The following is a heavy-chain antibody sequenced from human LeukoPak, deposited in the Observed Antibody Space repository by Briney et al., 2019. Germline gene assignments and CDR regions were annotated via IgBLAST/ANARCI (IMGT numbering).Heavy chain of an antibody. J-gene: IGHJ4*02. Sequence: GGSLRLSCAASGFTFSSYAMHWVRQAPGKGLEWVAVISYDGSNKYYADSVKGRFTISRDNSKNTLYLQMNSLRAEDTAVYYCARGSPANYYDSSGYRTARYYFDYWGQGTLVTVSS. V-gene: IGHV3-30-3*01. D-gene: IGHD3-22*01. CDR3: ARGSPANYYDSSGYRTARYYFDY. CDR1: GFTFSSYA. CDR2: ISYDGSNK.